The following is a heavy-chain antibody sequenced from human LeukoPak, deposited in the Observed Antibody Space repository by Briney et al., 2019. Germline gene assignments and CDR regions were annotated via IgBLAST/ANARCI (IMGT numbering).Heavy chain of an antibody. Sequence: SETLSLTCTVSGGSISSYYWSWIRQPPGKGLEWIGFISYSVTTNYNPSLKSRVTISVDTSKNQFSLELNSVTAADTAVYYCARPKDPGLYDAFDIWGQGTMVTVSS. CDR1: GGSISSYY. CDR2: ISYSVTT. V-gene: IGHV4-59*08. CDR3: ARPKDPGLYDAFDI. D-gene: IGHD2-2*02. J-gene: IGHJ3*02.